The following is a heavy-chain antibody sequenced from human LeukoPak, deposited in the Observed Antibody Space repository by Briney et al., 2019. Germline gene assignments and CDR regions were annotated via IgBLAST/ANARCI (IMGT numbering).Heavy chain of an antibody. Sequence: ASVKVSCKASGGTFSSYAISWVRQAPGQGLEWMGRIIPIFGTASYAQKFQGRVTITTDESTSTAYMELSSLRSEDTAVYYCLVPTTVTTGLREYWGQGTLVTVSS. CDR3: LVPTTVTTGLREY. CDR1: GGTFSSYA. CDR2: IIPIFGTA. D-gene: IGHD4-17*01. J-gene: IGHJ4*02. V-gene: IGHV1-69*05.